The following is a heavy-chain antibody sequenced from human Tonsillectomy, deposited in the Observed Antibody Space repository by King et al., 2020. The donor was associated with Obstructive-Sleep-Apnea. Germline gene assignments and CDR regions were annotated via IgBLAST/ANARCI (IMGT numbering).Heavy chain of an antibody. CDR3: ARGRGGGSYLDD. CDR1: DGSISIISHY. D-gene: IGHD1-26*01. CDR2: VYYSGST. V-gene: IGHV4-39*07. Sequence: LQLQESGPGLVKPSETLSLTCTVSDGSISIISHYWVWIRQPPGKGLEWIGSVYYSGSTFYKPSLKSRVTISVDTSKNQFSLKLSSLTAADTAVYYCARGRGGGSYLDDWGQGTLVTVSS. J-gene: IGHJ4*02.